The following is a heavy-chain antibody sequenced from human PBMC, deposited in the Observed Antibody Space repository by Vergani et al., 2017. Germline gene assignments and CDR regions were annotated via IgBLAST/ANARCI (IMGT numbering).Heavy chain of an antibody. CDR2: IYYSGST. Sequence: QVQLQESGPGLVKPSQTLSLTCTVSGSSISSGDYYWSWIRQPPGKGLEWIGYIYYSGSTYYNPSLKSRVTISVDTSKNQFSLELSSVTAADTAVYYCARSRDGYNPYFDYWGQGTLVTVSS. CDR3: ARSRDGYNPYFDY. D-gene: IGHD5-24*01. CDR1: GSSISSGDYY. V-gene: IGHV4-30-4*08. J-gene: IGHJ4*02.